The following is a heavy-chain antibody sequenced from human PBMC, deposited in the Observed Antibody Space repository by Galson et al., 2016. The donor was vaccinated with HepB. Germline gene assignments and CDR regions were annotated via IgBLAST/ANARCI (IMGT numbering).Heavy chain of an antibody. CDR3: TTESDFYYYAMDV. Sequence: SLRLSCAASGFTFSDAWMSWVRQAPGRGLEWVGRIKSNTDGGTADYAAPVKGKFTISRDDSKNTLFLQMKSLKTEDTAVYYCTTESDFYYYAMDVWGQGTTVTVSS. CDR2: IKSNTDGGTA. CDR1: GFTFSDAW. V-gene: IGHV3-15*01. J-gene: IGHJ6*02.